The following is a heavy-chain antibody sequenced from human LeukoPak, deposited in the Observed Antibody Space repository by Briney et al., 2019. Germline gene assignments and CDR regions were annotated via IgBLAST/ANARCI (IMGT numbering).Heavy chain of an antibody. V-gene: IGHV1-69*05. CDR3: ARPRHTAMVIGFDY. CDR1: GGTFSRYA. J-gene: IGHJ4*02. CDR2: ILPIFGPA. D-gene: IGHD5-18*01. Sequence: SVNVSCQASGGTFSRYAISWVRQAPGQGREWMGGILPIFGPANYAQQFQGRVTITTDESTSTAYMELSSRRSEDTAVYYCARPRHTAMVIGFDYWGQGTLVTVSS.